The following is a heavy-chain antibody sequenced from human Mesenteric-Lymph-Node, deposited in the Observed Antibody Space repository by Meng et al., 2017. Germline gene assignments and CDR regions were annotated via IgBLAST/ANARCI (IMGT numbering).Heavy chain of an antibody. CDR2: IIPIFGTA. J-gene: IGHJ5*02. D-gene: IGHD6-13*01. CDR1: GGTFSSYA. CDR3: ASWVAAAGKGWFDP. V-gene: IGHV1-69*05. Sequence: QAQLVQSGAGVKKPGSSVKVSCKASGGTFSSYAISWVRQAPGQGLEWMGGIIPIFGTANYAQKFQGRVTITTDESTSTAYMELSSLRSEDTAVYYCASWVAAAGKGWFDPWGQGTLVTVSS.